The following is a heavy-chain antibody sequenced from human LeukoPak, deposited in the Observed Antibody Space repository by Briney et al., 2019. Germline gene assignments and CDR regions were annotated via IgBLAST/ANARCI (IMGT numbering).Heavy chain of an antibody. Sequence: GGSLRLSCAASGFTFSSYAMSWVRQAPGKGLEWVSSISSGSSYIYYADPLKGRFTVSRDNAKNSLYLQMNSLRAEDTAVYYCASERYNWNYAFDYWCQGILVTVSS. CDR3: ASERYNWNYAFDY. V-gene: IGHV3-21*01. CDR1: GFTFSSYA. J-gene: IGHJ4*02. D-gene: IGHD1-7*01. CDR2: ISSGSSYI.